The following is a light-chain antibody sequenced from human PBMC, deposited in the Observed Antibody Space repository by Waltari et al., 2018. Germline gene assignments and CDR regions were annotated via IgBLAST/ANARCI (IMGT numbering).Light chain of an antibody. CDR2: KVS. CDR1: QSLLHRNGNTL. CDR3: LQGTPVPPT. J-gene: IGKJ1*01. Sequence: DVVMTQSPHSLPISPGQSDSFTCRSSQSLLHRNGNTLLRWFMQKPGQPPRRLIYKVSSRDSGLPDRVSGSGAETDVTLKSRRVEGADVGIYYCLQGTPVPPTFGQGTRVEIQ. V-gene: IGKV2-30*02.